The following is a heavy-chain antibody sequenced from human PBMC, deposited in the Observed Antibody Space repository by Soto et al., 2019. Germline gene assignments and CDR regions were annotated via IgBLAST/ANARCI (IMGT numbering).Heavy chain of an antibody. CDR3: ARYRREAVAGYTLDN. J-gene: IGHJ4*02. CDR1: GDSIRSYF. D-gene: IGHD6-13*01. CDR2: ISYSVAT. V-gene: IGHV4-59*13. Sequence: PSETLSLTCTVSGDSIRSYFWSWIRQPPGKGLEWIGYISYSVATNYNPSLKSRVTISVDTSKNQFSLKLNSMTAADTAVYYCARYRREAVAGYTLDNWGQGILVTVSS.